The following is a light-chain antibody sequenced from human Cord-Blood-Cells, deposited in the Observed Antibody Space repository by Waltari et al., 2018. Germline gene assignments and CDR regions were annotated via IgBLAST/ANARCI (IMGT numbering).Light chain of an antibody. CDR3: QAWDSSTNYV. V-gene: IGLV3-1*01. CDR1: KLGDHS. Sequence: SYELPQPPSVSVSPGQTARIPCPGDKLGDHSACWYQQKPGQSPVLVIYQDSKRPSGIPERFSGSNSGNTATLTISGTQAMDEADYYCQAWDSSTNYVFGTGTKVTVL. J-gene: IGLJ1*01. CDR2: QDS.